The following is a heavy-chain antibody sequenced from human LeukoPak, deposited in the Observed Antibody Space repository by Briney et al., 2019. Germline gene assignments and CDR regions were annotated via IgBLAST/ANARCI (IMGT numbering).Heavy chain of an antibody. Sequence: GGSLRLSCAASGFTSSSYSMNWVRQAPGKGLEWVSSISSSSSYIYYADSVKGRFTISRDNAKNSLYLQMNSLRAEDTAVYYCARATYGDYEGSDAFDIWGQGTMVTVSS. CDR1: GFTSSSYS. D-gene: IGHD4-17*01. CDR3: ARATYGDYEGSDAFDI. J-gene: IGHJ3*02. V-gene: IGHV3-21*04. CDR2: ISSSSSYI.